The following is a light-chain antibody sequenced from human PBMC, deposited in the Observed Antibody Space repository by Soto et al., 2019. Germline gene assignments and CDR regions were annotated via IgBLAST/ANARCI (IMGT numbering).Light chain of an antibody. J-gene: IGKJ4*01. V-gene: IGKV1-33*01. CDR2: DAS. Sequence: DIKITHSQSSCPDPVEDRVTLTCQASQAISTYLNWYQQKPGKAPKLLIYDASNLETGVPSRFSGSGSGTDFTFTISSLQPEDIATYYCQQYDNLLLTFGGGTKVEIK. CDR3: QQYDNLLLT. CDR1: QAISTY.